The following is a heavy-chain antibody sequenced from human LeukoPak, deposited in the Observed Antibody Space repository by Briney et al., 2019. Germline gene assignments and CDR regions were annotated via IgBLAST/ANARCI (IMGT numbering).Heavy chain of an antibody. CDR2: IYYSGST. J-gene: IGHJ4*02. CDR1: GGSISSSSYY. Sequence: SETLSLTCTVSGGSISSSSYYWGWIRQPPGEGLEWIGSIYYSGSTYYNPSLKSRVTISVDTSKNQFSLKLSSVTAADTAVYYCARNELVEYYFDYWGQGTLVTVSS. D-gene: IGHD6-13*01. V-gene: IGHV4-39*01. CDR3: ARNELVEYYFDY.